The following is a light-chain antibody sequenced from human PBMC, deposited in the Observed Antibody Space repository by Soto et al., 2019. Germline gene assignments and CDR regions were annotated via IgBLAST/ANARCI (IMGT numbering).Light chain of an antibody. CDR1: SSDVGGYNY. CDR3: SSYAGSNNWV. CDR2: EVN. Sequence: QSALTQPPSASGSPGQSVTISCTGTSSDVGGYNYVSWYQQYPGKAPKLMIYEVNKRPSGVPDRFSGSKSSNTASLTVSGLQAEDEADYYCSSYAGSNNWVFGGGTKVTVL. V-gene: IGLV2-8*01. J-gene: IGLJ3*02.